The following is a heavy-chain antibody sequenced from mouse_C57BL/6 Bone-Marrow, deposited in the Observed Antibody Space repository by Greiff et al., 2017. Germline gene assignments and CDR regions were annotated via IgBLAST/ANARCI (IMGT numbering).Heavy chain of an antibody. V-gene: IGHV5-4*01. D-gene: IGHD2-4*01. CDR2: ISDGGSYT. CDR3: ARDHDYVYFDY. Sequence: EVKLMESGGGLVKPGGSLKLSCAASGFTFSSYAMSWVRQTPEKRLEWVATISDGGSYTYYPDNVKGRFTISRDNAKNNLYLQMSHLKSEDTAMYYCARDHDYVYFDYWGQGTTLTVSS. CDR1: GFTFSSYA. J-gene: IGHJ2*01.